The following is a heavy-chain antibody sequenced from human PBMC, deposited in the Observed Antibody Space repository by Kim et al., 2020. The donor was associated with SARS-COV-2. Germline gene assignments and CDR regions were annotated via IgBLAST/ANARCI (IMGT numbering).Heavy chain of an antibody. V-gene: IGHV3-21*04. CDR1: GFTFSSYS. Sequence: GGSLRLSCAASGFTFSSYSMNWVRQAPGKGLEWISSISSSSSYIYYADSVKGRFTISRDNARASLYLQMNSLRAEDTAVYYCARVLTSGWSDFDYWGHGT. CDR3: ARVLTSGWSDFDY. CDR2: ISSSSSYI. J-gene: IGHJ4*01. D-gene: IGHD6-19*01.